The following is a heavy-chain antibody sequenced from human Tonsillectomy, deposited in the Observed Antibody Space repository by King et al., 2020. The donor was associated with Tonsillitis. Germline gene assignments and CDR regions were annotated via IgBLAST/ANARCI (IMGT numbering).Heavy chain of an antibody. CDR1: GFTFSGSA. D-gene: IGHD1-7*01. CDR3: TRHGRITGTTWYFDL. V-gene: IGHV3-73*02. CDR2: IRSKANSYAT. Sequence: VQLVESGGGLVQPGGSLKLSCAASGFTFSGSAMHWVRQASGKGLEWVCRIRSKANSYATAYAASVKGWLTISRNDSKNTAYLQMNSLKTEDTAVYYCTRHGRITGTTWYFDLWGRGTLVTVSS. J-gene: IGHJ2*01.